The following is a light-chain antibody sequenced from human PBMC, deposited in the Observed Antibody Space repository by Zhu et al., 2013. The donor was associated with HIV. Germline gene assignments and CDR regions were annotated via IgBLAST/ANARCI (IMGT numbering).Light chain of an antibody. J-gene: IGKJ1*01. CDR3: QKYYSAPWT. CDR1: RGISNY. CDR2: AAS. Sequence: DIQMTQSPSSLSPSVGDRVTITCRASRGISNYLAWYQQKPGKVPKLLIYAASTLQSGVPSRFSGSGSGTDFTLTISSLQPEDVATYYCQKYYSAPWTFGQGTKVEIK. V-gene: IGKV1-27*01.